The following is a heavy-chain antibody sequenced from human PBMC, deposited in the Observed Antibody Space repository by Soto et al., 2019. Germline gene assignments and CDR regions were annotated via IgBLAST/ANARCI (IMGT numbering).Heavy chain of an antibody. D-gene: IGHD4-17*01. J-gene: IGHJ6*03. Sequence: GGSLRLSCAASGFTFSSYGMHWVRQAPGKGLEWVAVIWYDGSNKYYADSVKGRFTISRDNSKNTLYLQMNSLRAEDTAVYYCAKDYGAYYYYYYMDVWGKGTTVTVSS. CDR3: AKDYGAYYYYYYMDV. CDR1: GFTFSSYG. V-gene: IGHV3-33*06. CDR2: IWYDGSNK.